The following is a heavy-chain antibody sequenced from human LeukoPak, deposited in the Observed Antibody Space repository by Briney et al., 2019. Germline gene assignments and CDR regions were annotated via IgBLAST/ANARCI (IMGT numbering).Heavy chain of an antibody. Sequence: GGSLRLSCAASQFTFSNYEMNWVRQAPGEGLEWVSSISTTGFTIYYADSAKGRFTISRDNAKNFLYLQMNSLRAEDTAVYFCARVADIAAAVDAFDIWGQGTVVTVSS. CDR2: ISTTGFTI. CDR3: ARVADIAAAVDAFDI. D-gene: IGHD6-13*01. V-gene: IGHV3-48*03. CDR1: QFTFSNYE. J-gene: IGHJ3*02.